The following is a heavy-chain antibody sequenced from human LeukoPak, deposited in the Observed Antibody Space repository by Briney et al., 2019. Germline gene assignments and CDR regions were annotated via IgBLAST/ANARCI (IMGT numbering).Heavy chain of an antibody. D-gene: IGHD3-10*01. Sequence: GGSLRLSCAASGFTFSSYAMSWVRQAPGKGLEWVLAISGSGGTTYYADSVKGRFTISRDNSKNTLSLQMNSLRADDTAVYYCSGSGSYYFNPYYFDYWGQGTLVTVSS. J-gene: IGHJ4*02. CDR1: GFTFSSYA. V-gene: IGHV3-23*01. CDR3: SGSGSYYFNPYYFDY. CDR2: ISGSGGTT.